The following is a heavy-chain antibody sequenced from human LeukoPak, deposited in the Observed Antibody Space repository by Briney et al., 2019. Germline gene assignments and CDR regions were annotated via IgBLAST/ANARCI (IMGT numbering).Heavy chain of an antibody. CDR2: INQDGSEK. D-gene: IGHD2/OR15-2a*01. CDR1: GFTLINYW. Sequence: GGSLRLSCAASGFTLINYWMSWVRQAPGKGLEWVANINQDGSEKYYVDSVKGRFTISRDKAKNSLYLQMNSLRAEDTAVYYCARNRGCDYWGQGTLVTVSS. CDR3: ARNRGCDY. V-gene: IGHV3-7*01. J-gene: IGHJ4*02.